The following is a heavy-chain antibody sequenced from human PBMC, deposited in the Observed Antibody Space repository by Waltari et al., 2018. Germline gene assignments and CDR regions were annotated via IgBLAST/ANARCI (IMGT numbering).Heavy chain of an antibody. CDR1: GLPFKRFA. J-gene: IGHJ6*02. Sequence: EVQLVESGGGLVKPGGSLRLSCAASGLPFKRFAMKGVRQAPGKGREWVASIDRTGTNIYYTDSGKGRFTISRDDAKDSLFLQMSSLRVEDTAMYYCAREWVEGVWGQGTTVTVSS. D-gene: IGHD1-26*01. V-gene: IGHV3-21*01. CDR2: IDRTGTNI. CDR3: AREWVEGV.